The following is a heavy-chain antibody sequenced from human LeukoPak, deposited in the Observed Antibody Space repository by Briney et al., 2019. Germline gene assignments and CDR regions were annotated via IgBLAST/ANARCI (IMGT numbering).Heavy chain of an antibody. CDR1: GFTFDDYA. V-gene: IGHV3-9*01. Sequence: GGSLRLSCAASGFTFDDYAMHWVRQAPGKGLKWVSGISWNSGSIGYADSVKGRFTVSRDNAKNSLSLQMNSLRVEDTAVYYCAERGGRLSWGQGTLVTVSS. J-gene: IGHJ4*02. CDR3: AERGGRLS. D-gene: IGHD3-16*01. CDR2: ISWNSGSI.